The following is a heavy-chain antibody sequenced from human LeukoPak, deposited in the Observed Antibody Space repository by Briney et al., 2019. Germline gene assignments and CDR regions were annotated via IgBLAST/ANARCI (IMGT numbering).Heavy chain of an antibody. CDR1: GFTFYTDG. CDR2: ICPDGGTT. CDR3: ARDLVVVPAASSIAVAAEDWFDP. J-gene: IGHJ5*02. Sequence: GGSLRLSCAASGFTFYTDGMHWVRQAPGKGLEYVSGICPDGGTTYSANSVKGRFTISRDNAKNSLYLQMNSLRAEDTAVYYCARDLVVVPAASSIAVAAEDWFDPWGQGTLVTVSS. V-gene: IGHV3-64*01. D-gene: IGHD2-2*01.